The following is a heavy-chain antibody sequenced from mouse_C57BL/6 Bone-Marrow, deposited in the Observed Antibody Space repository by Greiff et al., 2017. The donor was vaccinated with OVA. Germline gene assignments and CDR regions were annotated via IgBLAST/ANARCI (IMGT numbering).Heavy chain of an antibody. J-gene: IGHJ2*01. Sequence: VHVKQSGPELVKPGASVKISCKASGYSFTDYNMNWVKQSNGKSLEWIGVINPNYGTTSYNQKFKGKATLTVDQSSSTAYMQLSSLTSEDSAVYYCAPLYYSDYWGQGTTLTVSS. CDR1: GYSFTDYN. V-gene: IGHV1-39*01. CDR3: APLYYSDY. CDR2: INPNYGTT. D-gene: IGHD2-12*01.